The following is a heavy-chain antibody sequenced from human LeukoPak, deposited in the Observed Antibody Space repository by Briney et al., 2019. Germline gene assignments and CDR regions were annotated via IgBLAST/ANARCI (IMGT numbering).Heavy chain of an antibody. CDR3: TTSGEAWDYFDY. D-gene: IGHD1-26*01. V-gene: IGHV3-15*01. CDR1: GLTLSKAW. Sequence: GGSLRLSCAASGLTLSKAWMTWVRQAPGKGLAWVGRIKRKNDGGTTDYDASVKDGFTISRDDSKNTLYLQMNSLKSEDTGVYYCTTSGEAWDYFDYWGQGSLVTVSS. CDR2: IKRKNDGGTT. J-gene: IGHJ4*02.